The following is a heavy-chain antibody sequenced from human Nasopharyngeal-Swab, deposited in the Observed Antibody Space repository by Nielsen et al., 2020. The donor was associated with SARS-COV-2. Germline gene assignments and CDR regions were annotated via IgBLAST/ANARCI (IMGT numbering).Heavy chain of an antibody. CDR3: ARARVGHCSSTSCYRLWDC. Sequence: SETLSLTCAVYGGSFSGYYWGWIRQPPGKGLEWIGEINHSGSTNYNPSLKSRVTISVDTSKNQFSLKLNSVTAADTAVYYCARARVGHCSSTSCYRLWDCWGQGTLVSVSS. CDR1: GGSFSGYY. CDR2: INHSGST. V-gene: IGHV4-34*01. D-gene: IGHD2-2*02. J-gene: IGHJ4*02.